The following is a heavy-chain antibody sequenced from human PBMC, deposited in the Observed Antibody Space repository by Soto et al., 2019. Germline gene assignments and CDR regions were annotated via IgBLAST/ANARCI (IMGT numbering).Heavy chain of an antibody. CDR2: ISYDGSNK. V-gene: IGHV3-30-3*01. J-gene: IGHJ4*02. CDR1: GFTFSSYA. D-gene: IGHD2-8*02. CDR3: ARKGADYWWPFDY. Sequence: VGSLRLSCAASGFTFSSYAMHWVRQAPGKGLEWVAVISYDGSNKYYADSVKGRFTISRDNSKNTLYLQMNSLRAEDTAVYYCARKGADYWWPFDYWGQGTLVTVSS.